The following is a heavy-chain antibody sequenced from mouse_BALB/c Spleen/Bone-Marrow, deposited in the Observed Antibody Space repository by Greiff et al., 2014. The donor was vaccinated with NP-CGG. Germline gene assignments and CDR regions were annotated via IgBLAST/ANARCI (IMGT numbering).Heavy chain of an antibody. CDR1: GFNIKDTY. CDR3: ANYYYGYYFDY. CDR2: IDPANGNT. D-gene: IGHD1-1*01. J-gene: IGHJ2*01. V-gene: IGHV14-3*02. Sequence: VQLKESGAELVKPGASVKLSCTASGFNIKDTYVHWVKQRPEQGLEWIGRIDPANGNTKYDPKFQDKATITADTSSNTAYLQLSSLTSEDTAVYYCANYYYGYYFDYWGQGTTLTVSS.